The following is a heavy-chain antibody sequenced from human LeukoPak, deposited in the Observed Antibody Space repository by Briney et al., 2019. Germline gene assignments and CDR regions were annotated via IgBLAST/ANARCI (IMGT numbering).Heavy chain of an antibody. V-gene: IGHV4-31*03. J-gene: IGHJ6*02. CDR2: IDNRGTT. D-gene: IGHD6-13*01. Sequence: PSETLSLTCTVSCGSTSISGYYWIWIRQHPGKGLQWVGYIDNRGTTYYNPSLKSRVSISADTSRNQFSLRLSSVTAADTAVYYCARDQYISSFRYYGMDVWGQGTTVTVSS. CDR3: ARDQYISSFRYYGMDV. CDR1: CGSTSISGYY.